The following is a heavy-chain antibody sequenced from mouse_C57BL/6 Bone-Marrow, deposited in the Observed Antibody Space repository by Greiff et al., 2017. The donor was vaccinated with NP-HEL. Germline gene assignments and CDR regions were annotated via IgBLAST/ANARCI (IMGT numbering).Heavy chain of an antibody. CDR2: INYDGSST. J-gene: IGHJ1*03. CDR1: GFTFSDYY. V-gene: IGHV5-16*01. Sequence: EVQVVESEGGLVQPGSSMKLSCTASGFTFSDYYMAWVRQVPEKGLEWVANINYDGSSTYYLDSLKSRFIISRDNAKNILYLQMSSLKSEDTATYYCARDHYYGSSYDWYFDVWGTGTTVTVSS. D-gene: IGHD1-1*01. CDR3: ARDHYYGSSYDWYFDV.